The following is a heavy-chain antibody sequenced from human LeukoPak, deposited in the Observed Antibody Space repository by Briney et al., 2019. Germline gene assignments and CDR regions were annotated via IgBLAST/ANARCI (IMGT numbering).Heavy chain of an antibody. V-gene: IGHV1-69*08. D-gene: IGHD3-10*01. CDR3: AKVRGSDAFDM. CDR1: VGTFSTYT. J-gene: IGHJ3*02. Sequence: ASVKVSCKSSVGTFSTYTIIWVRQAPGQGGEWMGRIIPILSQTNYALKFRGRFTMTADKSTNTAYMELSSLRSEDTAVYFCAKVRGSDAFDMWGQGTMVTVSS. CDR2: IIPILSQT.